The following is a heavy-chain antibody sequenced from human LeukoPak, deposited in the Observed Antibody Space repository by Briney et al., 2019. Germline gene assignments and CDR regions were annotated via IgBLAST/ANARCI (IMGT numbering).Heavy chain of an antibody. V-gene: IGHV1-46*01. Sequence: ASVKVSCKASGYTFTSYYLHWVPQAPGQGLEWMGMLNPKGGSTRYAQEFQGRVTMTRDTSTTTVYMEMSSLRSEDTSLFYCARRHKHYYQIVYWGQGTLVTVSS. J-gene: IGHJ4*02. D-gene: IGHD1-26*01. CDR1: GYTFTSYY. CDR3: ARRHKHYYQIVY. CDR2: LNPKGGST.